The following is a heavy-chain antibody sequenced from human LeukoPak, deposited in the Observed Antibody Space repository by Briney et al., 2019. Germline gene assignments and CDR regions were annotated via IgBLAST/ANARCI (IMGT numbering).Heavy chain of an antibody. V-gene: IGHV4-59*01. CDR3: ATTGYRGVVI. Sequence: PSETLTLTCTVSGGSISSYYWSWIRQPPGKGLEWIGYISYSGSTNYNPSLKSRVTISVETSKNQFSLKLSSVTAADTAVYYCATTGYRGVVIWAQGTMVTVSS. CDR1: GGSISSYY. D-gene: IGHD5-18*01. CDR2: ISYSGST. J-gene: IGHJ3*02.